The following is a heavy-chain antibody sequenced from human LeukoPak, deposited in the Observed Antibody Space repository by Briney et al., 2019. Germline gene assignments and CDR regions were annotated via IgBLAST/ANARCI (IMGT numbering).Heavy chain of an antibody. Sequence: ASVKVSCKVSGYTLTELSMHWVRQAPGKGLEWMGGFDPEDGETIYAQKFQGRVTMTEDTSTDTAYMELSSLRSEDTAAYYCATDYYDSSGYSPTYYYGMDVWGQGTTVTVSS. J-gene: IGHJ6*02. V-gene: IGHV1-24*01. CDR3: ATDYYDSSGYSPTYYYGMDV. CDR2: FDPEDGET. CDR1: GYTLTELS. D-gene: IGHD3-22*01.